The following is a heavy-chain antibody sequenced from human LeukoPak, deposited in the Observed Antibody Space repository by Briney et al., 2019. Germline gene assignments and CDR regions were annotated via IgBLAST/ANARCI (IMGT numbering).Heavy chain of an antibody. CDR3: ARHTIGSPIYYFDY. D-gene: IGHD1-26*01. CDR1: GFTFSTCA. J-gene: IGHJ4*02. V-gene: IGHV3-23*01. CDR2: ISGSGGTT. Sequence: PGGSLRLSCATSGFTFSTCAMSWVRQAPGKGLECVSGISGSGGTTNYADSAKGRFTISRDNSKNTLYLHMNSLRAEDTAVYYCARHTIGSPIYYFDYWGQGTLVTVSS.